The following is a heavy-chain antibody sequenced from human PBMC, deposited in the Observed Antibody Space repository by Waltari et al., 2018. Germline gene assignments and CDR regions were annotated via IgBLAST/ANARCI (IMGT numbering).Heavy chain of an antibody. D-gene: IGHD6-19*01. CDR1: GGSISISTYY. Sequence: QLQLPESGPGLATASETLSPTCTVSGGSISISTYYWGWIRQPPGKGLAWIGSIYYYGSIYYNPSLKSRVTISVDTSKNQFSLKLSSVTAADTAVYYCARHRDISGWYNWFDPWGQGTLVTVSS. J-gene: IGHJ5*02. V-gene: IGHV4-39*01. CDR2: IYYYGSI. CDR3: ARHRDISGWYNWFDP.